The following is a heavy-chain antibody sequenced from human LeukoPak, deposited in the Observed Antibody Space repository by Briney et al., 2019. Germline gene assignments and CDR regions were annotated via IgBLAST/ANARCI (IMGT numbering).Heavy chain of an antibody. CDR3: GRFTRSGDSVY. J-gene: IGHJ4*02. D-gene: IGHD7-27*01. Sequence: PGGSLRLSCAASGFTSSSYWMSWVRQAPGKGLEWVANIKQDGSEKQYVDSVKGRFAISRDNAESSLYLQMNSLKAEDTAVYYCGRFTRSGDSVYWGQGTLVTVSS. CDR2: IKQDGSEK. V-gene: IGHV3-7*04. CDR1: GFTSSSYW.